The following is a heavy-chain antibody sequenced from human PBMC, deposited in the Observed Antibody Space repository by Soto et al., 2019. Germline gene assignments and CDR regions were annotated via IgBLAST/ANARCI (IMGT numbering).Heavy chain of an antibody. Sequence: QVQLVQSGAEVKKPGSSVKVSCKASGGTFSSYAISWVRQAPGQGLEWMGGIIPIFGTADYAQKFQGRVTITAAESTRTAYMELSSLRSEDTAVYYCASHYDSSGDYYRGLDYWGQGTLVTVSS. D-gene: IGHD3-22*01. CDR3: ASHYDSSGDYYRGLDY. CDR1: GGTFSSYA. CDR2: IIPIFGTA. J-gene: IGHJ4*02. V-gene: IGHV1-69*12.